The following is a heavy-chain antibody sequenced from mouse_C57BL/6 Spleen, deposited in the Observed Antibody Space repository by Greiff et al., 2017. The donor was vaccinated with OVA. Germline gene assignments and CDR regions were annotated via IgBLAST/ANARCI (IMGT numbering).Heavy chain of an antibody. CDR3: ARRRILSTTAFDY. J-gene: IGHJ2*01. Sequence: VQLQQSGAELVKPGASVKLSCKASGYTFTSYWMQWVKQRPGQGLEWIGEIDPSDSYTNYNQKFKGKATLTVDTSSSTAYMQLSSLTSEDSAVYYCARRRILSTTAFDYWGQGTTLTVSS. D-gene: IGHD1-2*01. CDR2: IDPSDSYT. V-gene: IGHV1-50*01. CDR1: GYTFTSYW.